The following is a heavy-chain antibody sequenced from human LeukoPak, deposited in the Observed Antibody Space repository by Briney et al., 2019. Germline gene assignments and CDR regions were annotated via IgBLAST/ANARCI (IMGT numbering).Heavy chain of an antibody. Sequence: GGSLGLSCAASGFTFSSYEMNWVRQAPGKGLEWVSYISNSDNSMFYADSVKGRFTVSRDNAKNSLYLQMNSLRAEDTAVYYCARDQYSNGWFGYWGQGTLVTVSS. J-gene: IGHJ5*01. CDR3: ARDQYSNGWFGY. V-gene: IGHV3-48*03. D-gene: IGHD6-19*01. CDR2: ISNSDNSM. CDR1: GFTFSSYE.